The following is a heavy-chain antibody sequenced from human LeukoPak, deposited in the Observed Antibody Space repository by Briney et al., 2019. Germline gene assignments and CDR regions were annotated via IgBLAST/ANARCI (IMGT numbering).Heavy chain of an antibody. CDR1: GFTFGNYA. Sequence: GGSLRLSCTASGFTFGNYAMSWFRQAPGKGLEWIGSIRSKGDGGTTEYAASVKGRSIISRDESKSIAYLQMDSLETEDTAVYYCARGGYQFEHWGQGTLVTVSS. V-gene: IGHV3-49*03. CDR2: IRSKGDGGTT. J-gene: IGHJ1*01. CDR3: ARGGYQFEH. D-gene: IGHD3-16*02.